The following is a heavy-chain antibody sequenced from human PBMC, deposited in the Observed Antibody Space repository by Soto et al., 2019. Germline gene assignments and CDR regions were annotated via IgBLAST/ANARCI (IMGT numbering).Heavy chain of an antibody. CDR1: GFTFSSYG. D-gene: IGHD6-6*01. CDR2: ISYDGSNK. CDR3: ARRSSDALDY. J-gene: IGHJ4*02. Sequence: GGSLRLSCAASGFTFSSYGMHWVRQAPGKGLEWVAVISYDGSNKYYADSVKGRFTISRDNSKNTLYLQMNSLRAEDTAVYYCARRSSDALDYWGQGTLVTVSS. V-gene: IGHV3-30*03.